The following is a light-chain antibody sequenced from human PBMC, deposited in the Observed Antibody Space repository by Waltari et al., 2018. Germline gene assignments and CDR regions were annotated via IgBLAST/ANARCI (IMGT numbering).Light chain of an antibody. CDR1: GSDIGGYNY. Sequence: QSALTQPASVSGSPGQSITISCTGTGSDIGGYNYGSWYQQPPGKAPNLLIYEVSNRPSGVSNRFSGSKSGNTASLTISGLQADDGAHYYCCSYTTSSTVIFGGGTKVTVL. CDR3: CSYTTSSTVI. J-gene: IGLJ2*01. CDR2: EVS. V-gene: IGLV2-14*01.